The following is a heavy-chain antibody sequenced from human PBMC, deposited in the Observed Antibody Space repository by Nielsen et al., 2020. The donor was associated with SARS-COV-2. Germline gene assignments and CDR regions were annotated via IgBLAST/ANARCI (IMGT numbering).Heavy chain of an antibody. CDR2: INSDGSST. CDR1: GFTFSSYW. Sequence: GGSLRLSCAASGFTFSSYWMHWVRQAPGKGLVWVSRINSDGSSTSYADSVKGRFTISRDNSKNTLYLQMNSLRAEDTAVYYCAREADYYDSSAPAYFDYWGQGTLVTVSS. D-gene: IGHD3-22*01. V-gene: IGHV3-74*01. J-gene: IGHJ4*02. CDR3: AREADYYDSSAPAYFDY.